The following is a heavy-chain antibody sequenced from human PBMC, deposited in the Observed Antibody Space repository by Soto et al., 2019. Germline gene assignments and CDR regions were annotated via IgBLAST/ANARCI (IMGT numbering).Heavy chain of an antibody. CDR3: VVGRCCPTRYCSSTSCRPYYYGMDV. CDR2: IYYSGST. CDR1: GGSISSGGYY. V-gene: IGHV4-31*03. D-gene: IGHD2-2*01. Sequence: SETLSLTCTVSGGSISSGGYYWSWIRQHPGKGLEWIGYIYYSGSTYYNPSLKSRVTISVDTSKNQFSLKLSSVTAADTAVYYCVVGRCCPTRYCSSTSCRPYYYGMDVWGQGTTVTVSS. J-gene: IGHJ6*02.